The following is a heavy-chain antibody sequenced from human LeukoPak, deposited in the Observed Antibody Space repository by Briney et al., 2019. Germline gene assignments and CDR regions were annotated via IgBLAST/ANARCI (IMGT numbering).Heavy chain of an antibody. CDR3: ARGPLGSGWYVADWYFGL. Sequence: SETLSLTCTVSGSSVNHYYWNWLRQPPGKGLEWIGRIHTNGATNYNPSLKSRVTMSIDTSKNQFSLKFKSVTAADTAVYYCARGPLGSGWYVADWYFGLWGRGVLVTVSS. J-gene: IGHJ2*01. V-gene: IGHV4-4*07. D-gene: IGHD6-19*01. CDR2: IHTNGAT. CDR1: GSSVNHYY.